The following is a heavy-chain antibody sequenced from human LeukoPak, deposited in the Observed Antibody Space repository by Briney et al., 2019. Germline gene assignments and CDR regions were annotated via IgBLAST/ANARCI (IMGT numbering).Heavy chain of an antibody. CDR1: GFTLSSYW. V-gene: IGHV3-74*01. J-gene: IGHJ3*01. CDR2: INSDGSST. D-gene: IGHD1-14*01. Sequence: GGSLRLSCAASGFTLSSYWMHWVRQAPGKGLEWVSRINSDGSSTNYADSVKGRFTISRDNAKNTLYLQMNSLRAEDTAVYYCARNLAVWGQGTMVTVSS. CDR3: ARNLAV.